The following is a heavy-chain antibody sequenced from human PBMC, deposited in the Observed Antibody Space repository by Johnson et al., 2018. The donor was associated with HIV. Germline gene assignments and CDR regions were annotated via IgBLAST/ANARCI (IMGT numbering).Heavy chain of an antibody. CDR2: IRYDGSYK. V-gene: IGHV3-30*02. CDR3: ATIAAHGAAFDI. D-gene: IGHD6-25*01. J-gene: IGHJ3*02. Sequence: QVQLVESGGGVVQPGRSLRLSCAASGFTFSSYAMHWVRQAPGKGLEWVAFIRYDGSYKYYADSVKGRFTISRDNSKNTLYLQMNSLRPEDTAAYYCATIAAHGAAFDIWGQGTVVTVSS. CDR1: GFTFSSYA.